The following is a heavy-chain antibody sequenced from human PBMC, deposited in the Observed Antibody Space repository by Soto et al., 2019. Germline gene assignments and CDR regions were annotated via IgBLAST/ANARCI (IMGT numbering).Heavy chain of an antibody. Sequence: SETLSLTCAVSGYSISSGYYWGWIRQPPGKGLEWIGVIYHSGSTYYNPSLTSRVTISVDTSKNQFSLKVGSVTASDTAVYDGARGTIYSTYGPVYWGQGTLVTVSS. CDR1: GYSISSGYY. D-gene: IGHD4-4*01. CDR2: IYHSGST. CDR3: ARGTIYSTYGPVY. J-gene: IGHJ4*02. V-gene: IGHV4-38-2*01.